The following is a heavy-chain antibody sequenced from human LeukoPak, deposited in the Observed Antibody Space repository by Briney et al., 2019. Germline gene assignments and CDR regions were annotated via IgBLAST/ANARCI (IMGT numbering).Heavy chain of an antibody. V-gene: IGHV3-74*01. D-gene: IGHD3-10*01. CDR2: INSDGTTT. J-gene: IGHJ4*02. Sequence: PGGSLRLSCVASGFTFSTSWMHWVRQAPGKGLVWVSRINSDGTTTSYADSVKGRFTISRDNAKNTLYLQMNSLRAEDTAVYYCTSLSYKSDWGQGTLVTVSS. CDR1: GFTFSTSW. CDR3: TSLSYKSD.